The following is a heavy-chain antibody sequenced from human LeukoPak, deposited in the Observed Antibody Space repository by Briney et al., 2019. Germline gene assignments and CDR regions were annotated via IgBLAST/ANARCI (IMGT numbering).Heavy chain of an antibody. CDR2: IQQDGSGE. Sequence: GGSLRLSCEASGFPFSTFWMIWVRQPPGKGLEWVAKIQQDGSGEEYVDSVKGRFTIFRDNAKNSLYLQMNSLRVEDTGVYYCARENWYRFDPWGQGTLVTVSS. V-gene: IGHV3-7*01. CDR3: ARENWYRFDP. D-gene: IGHD1-1*01. J-gene: IGHJ5*02. CDR1: GFPFSTFW.